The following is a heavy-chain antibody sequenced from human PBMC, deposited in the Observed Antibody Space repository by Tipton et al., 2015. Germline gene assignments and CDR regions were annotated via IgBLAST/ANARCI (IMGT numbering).Heavy chain of an antibody. CDR3: AREKRADDVYYYYAMDV. CDR1: GGTFSSDA. V-gene: IGHV1-69*06. J-gene: IGHJ6*02. D-gene: IGHD1-1*01. Sequence: QLVQSGAEVKKPGSSVKVSCKTSGGTFSSDAIDWVRQAPGEGLEWMGGIIPFIGTTNYAQKFQGRVTITADTFTNTAHMELNNLRSEDTAVYYCAREKRADDVYYYYAMDVWGQGTTVTVS. CDR2: IIPFIGTT.